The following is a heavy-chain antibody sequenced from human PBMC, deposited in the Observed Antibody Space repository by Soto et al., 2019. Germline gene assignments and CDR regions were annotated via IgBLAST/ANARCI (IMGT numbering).Heavy chain of an antibody. CDR2: IWYDGSNK. J-gene: IGHJ4*02. CDR3: ARGYSSSRDLGY. CDR1: GFTFSSYG. D-gene: IGHD6-13*01. Sequence: GGSLRLSCAASGFTFSSYGMHWVRQAPGKGLEWVAVIWYDGSNKYYADSVKGRFIISRDNSKNTLYLQMNSLRADDTAVYYCARGYSSSRDLGYWGQGTLVTVSS. V-gene: IGHV3-33*08.